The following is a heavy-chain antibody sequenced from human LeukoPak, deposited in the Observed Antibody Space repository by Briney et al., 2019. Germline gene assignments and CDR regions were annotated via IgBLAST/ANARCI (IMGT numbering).Heavy chain of an antibody. V-gene: IGHV4-4*09. CDR3: VQTTGWPGFDY. Sequence: SETLSLTCTTSGVSINRFYWSWVRQPPGKGLEWIGNIYSGVPTYFNPSLKSRVTISVDTSKNQFSLNLTSVIAADTAMYYCVQTTGWPGFDYWGQGILVTVSS. CDR2: IYSGVPT. CDR1: GVSINRFY. J-gene: IGHJ4*02. D-gene: IGHD1-1*01.